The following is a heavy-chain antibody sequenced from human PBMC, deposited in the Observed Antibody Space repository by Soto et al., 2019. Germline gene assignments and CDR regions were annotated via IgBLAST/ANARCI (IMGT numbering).Heavy chain of an antibody. CDR2: IWYDGSNK. J-gene: IGHJ6*02. Sequence: QVQLVESGGGVVQPGRSLRLSCAASGFTFSSYGMHWVRQAPGKGLEWVAVIWYDGSNKYYADSVKGRFTISRDNSKNTLYLQMNSLRAEDTAVYYCAREYYYDSSGYWTYGMDVWGQGTTVTVSS. CDR3: AREYYYDSSGYWTYGMDV. CDR1: GFTFSSYG. V-gene: IGHV3-33*01. D-gene: IGHD3-22*01.